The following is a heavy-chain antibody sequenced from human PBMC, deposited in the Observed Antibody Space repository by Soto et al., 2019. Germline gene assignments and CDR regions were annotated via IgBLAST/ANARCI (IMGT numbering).Heavy chain of an antibody. J-gene: IGHJ5*02. Sequence: QVQLVQSGAEVKKPGASVRVSCRTSGYTFTSYAIHWVRQAPGQGLEWMAWSNIGNGNTKYSQKFQGRVTVSRDTSASTAYMELSSLRSEDTAVYYCAREPLCGVVCYDHWIDPWGQGTLVTVSS. CDR3: AREPLCGVVCYDHWIDP. V-gene: IGHV1-3*04. CDR1: GYTFTSYA. D-gene: IGHD2-21*02. CDR2: SNIGNGNT.